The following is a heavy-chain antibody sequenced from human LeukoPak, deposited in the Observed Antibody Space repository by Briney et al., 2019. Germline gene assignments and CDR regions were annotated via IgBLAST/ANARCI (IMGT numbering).Heavy chain of an antibody. D-gene: IGHD3-9*01. J-gene: IGHJ4*02. Sequence: GGSLRLFCAASGFTFSSYAMSWVRQAPGKGLGWVSTISGSGSSTYYADSVKGRFTISRDNSKYTLYLQMDSLRAEDTAVYYCAKVFLSDWLIDSWGQGTLVTVSS. CDR2: ISGSGSST. V-gene: IGHV3-23*01. CDR3: AKVFLSDWLIDS. CDR1: GFTFSSYA.